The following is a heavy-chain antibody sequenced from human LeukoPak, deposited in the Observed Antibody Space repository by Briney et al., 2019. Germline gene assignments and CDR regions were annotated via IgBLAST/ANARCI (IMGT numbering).Heavy chain of an antibody. CDR1: GGSISSSSYY. D-gene: IGHD3-22*01. CDR3: ARHHRVDYYDSSGYFDY. Sequence: SETLSLTCSVSGGSISSSSYYWGWIRQPPGKGLEWIGSIYYSGSTYYNPSLKSRVTISVDTSKNQFSLKLSSVTAADTAVYYCARHHRVDYYDSSGYFDYWGQGTLVTVSS. J-gene: IGHJ4*02. CDR2: IYYSGST. V-gene: IGHV4-39*01.